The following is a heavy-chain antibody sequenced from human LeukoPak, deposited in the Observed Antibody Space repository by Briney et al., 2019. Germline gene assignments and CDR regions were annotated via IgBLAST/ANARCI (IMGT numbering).Heavy chain of an antibody. J-gene: IGHJ3*02. CDR3: ARAPPDAFDI. CDR2: IYHSGST. Sequence: SETLSLTCAVSGGSISSGGYSWSWIRQPPGKGLEWIGYIYHSGSTYYNPSLKSRVTISADRSKNQFSLKLSSVTAADTAVYYCARAPPDAFDIWGQGTMVTVSS. V-gene: IGHV4-30-2*01. CDR1: GGSISSGGYS.